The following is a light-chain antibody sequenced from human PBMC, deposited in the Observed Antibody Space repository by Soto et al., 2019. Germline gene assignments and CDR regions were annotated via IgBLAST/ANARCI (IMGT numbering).Light chain of an antibody. CDR1: SGRSSYA. J-gene: IGLJ3*02. Sequence: QLVLTQSPSASASLGASVKLTCTLSSGRSSYAIAWHQQQPEKGPRYLLKLTSDGSHSKGDGIPDRFSGSSSGTERYLTISSLQPEDEADYYCQTWGTGIRVFGGGTKLTVL. V-gene: IGLV4-69*01. CDR3: QTWGTGIRV. CDR2: LTSDGSH.